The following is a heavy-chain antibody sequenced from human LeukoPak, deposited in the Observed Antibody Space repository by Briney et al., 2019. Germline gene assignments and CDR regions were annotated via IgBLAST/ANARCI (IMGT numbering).Heavy chain of an antibody. V-gene: IGHV4-39*01. J-gene: IGHJ4*02. CDR2: IYYSGST. D-gene: IGHD1-26*01. CDR1: GGSISSSSYY. CDR3: ARLGLPAATGVDY. Sequence: SETLSLTCTVSGGSISSSSYYWGWIRQPPGKGLEWIGSIYYSGSTYYNPSLKSRVTISVGTSKNQFSLKLSSVTAADTAVYYCARLGLPAATGVDYWGQGTLVTVS.